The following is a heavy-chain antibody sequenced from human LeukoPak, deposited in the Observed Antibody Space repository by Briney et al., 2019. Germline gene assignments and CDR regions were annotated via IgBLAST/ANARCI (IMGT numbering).Heavy chain of an antibody. CDR3: ASNWNYEGGAFDI. CDR1: GGSISSGGYY. J-gene: IGHJ3*02. CDR2: IYYSVST. D-gene: IGHD1-7*01. Sequence: SQTLSLTCTVSGGSISSGGYYWSWIRQHPGKGLEWIGYIYYSVSTDYNPSFKSRVTISVDKSKNQFSLKLSSVTAADTAVYYCASNWNYEGGAFDIWGQGTMVTVSS. V-gene: IGHV4-31*03.